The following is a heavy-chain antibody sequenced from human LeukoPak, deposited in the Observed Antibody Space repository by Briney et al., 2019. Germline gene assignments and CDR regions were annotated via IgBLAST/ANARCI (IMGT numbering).Heavy chain of an antibody. V-gene: IGHV7-4-1*02. Sequence: ASVKVSCKASGYTFTSYAMNWVRQAPGQGLEWMGWINTNTGNPTYAQGFTGRFVFSLDTPVSTAYLQISSLKAEDTAVYYCARAGQNYDFWSGYYWHYYYGMDVWGQGTTVTVSS. CDR2: INTNTGNP. D-gene: IGHD3-3*01. CDR1: GYTFTSYA. J-gene: IGHJ6*02. CDR3: ARAGQNYDFWSGYYWHYYYGMDV.